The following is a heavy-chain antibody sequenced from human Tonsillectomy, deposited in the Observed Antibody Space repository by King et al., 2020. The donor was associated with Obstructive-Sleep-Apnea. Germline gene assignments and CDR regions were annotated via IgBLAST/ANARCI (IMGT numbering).Heavy chain of an antibody. V-gene: IGHV3-21*01. J-gene: IGHJ5*02. D-gene: IGHD3-10*01. CDR2: IITISHFI. CDR1: GFIFSDYD. Sequence: EVQLVESGGGLVKPGGSLRLSFAASGFIFSDYDMNWVRRAPGKGLEWVSSIITISHFIYYADSVKGRFTLSRDNDTNLVYLQMSSLRAEDTAMYYCTSALGSRALRDNWFDLWGQGTLVTVSS. CDR3: TSALGSRALRDNWFDL.